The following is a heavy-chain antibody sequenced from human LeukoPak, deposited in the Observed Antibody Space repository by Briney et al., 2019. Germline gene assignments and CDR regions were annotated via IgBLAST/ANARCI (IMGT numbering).Heavy chain of an antibody. D-gene: IGHD1-1*01. CDR3: AKDRRDWNDEPRGEVGWFDP. V-gene: IGHV3-23*01. Sequence: PGGSLRLSCAASGFTFSSYAMSWVRQAPGKGLEWVSAISGSGGSTYYAGSVKGRFTISRDNSKNTLYLQMNSLRAEDTAVYYCAKDRRDWNDEPRGEVGWFDPWGQGTLVTVSS. CDR2: ISGSGGST. J-gene: IGHJ5*02. CDR1: GFTFSSYA.